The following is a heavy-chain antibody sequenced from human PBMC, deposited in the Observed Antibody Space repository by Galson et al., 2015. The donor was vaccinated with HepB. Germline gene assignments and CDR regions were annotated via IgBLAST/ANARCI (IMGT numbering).Heavy chain of an antibody. CDR3: ARDRGSSWTTWFDP. CDR2: ISSSGSII. CDR1: GFTFSSYE. V-gene: IGHV3-48*03. Sequence: SLRLSCAASGFTFSSYEMNWVRQAPGKGLEWVSYISSSGSIIYYADSVKGRFTISRDNAKNSLYLEMNSLRAEDTAVYYCARDRGSSWTTWFDPWGQGTLVTVSS. J-gene: IGHJ5*02. D-gene: IGHD6-13*01.